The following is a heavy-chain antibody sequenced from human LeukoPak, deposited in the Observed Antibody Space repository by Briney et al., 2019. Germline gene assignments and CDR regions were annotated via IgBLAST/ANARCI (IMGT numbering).Heavy chain of an antibody. CDR1: GYSFTSYW. J-gene: IGHJ4*02. Sequence: GESLKISCKGSGYSFTSYWIGWVRQMPGKGLEWMGIIYPGDSDTRYSPSFQGQVTISADKSISTAYLQWSSLKASDTAMYYCARHGNIAAAGTLPEYWGQGTLVTVSS. CDR3: ARHGNIAAAGTLPEY. V-gene: IGHV5-51*01. CDR2: IYPGDSDT. D-gene: IGHD6-13*01.